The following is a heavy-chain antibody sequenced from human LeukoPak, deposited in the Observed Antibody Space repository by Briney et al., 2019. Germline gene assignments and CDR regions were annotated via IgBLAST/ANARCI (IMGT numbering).Heavy chain of an antibody. V-gene: IGHV4-59*12. CDR2: IYYSGST. Sequence: PSETLSLTCTVSGGSISSYYWSWIRQPPGKGLEWIGYIYYSGSTNYNPSLKSRVTISVDTSKNQFSLKLSSVTAADTAVYYCARGLFQTYYYGSGSSTGFDYWGQGTLVTVSS. CDR1: GGSISSYY. CDR3: ARGLFQTYYYGSGSSTGFDY. D-gene: IGHD3-10*01. J-gene: IGHJ4*02.